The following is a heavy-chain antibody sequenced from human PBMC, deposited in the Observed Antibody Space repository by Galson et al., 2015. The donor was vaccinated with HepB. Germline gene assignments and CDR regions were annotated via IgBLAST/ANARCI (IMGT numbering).Heavy chain of an antibody. CDR2: IRYDGSNK. D-gene: IGHD3-22*01. CDR3: AKGPETESSQNFDY. J-gene: IGHJ4*02. V-gene: IGHV3-30*02. CDR1: GFTFSSYG. Sequence: SLRLSCAASGFTFSSYGMHWVRQAPGKGLEWVAFIRYDGSNKYYADSVKGRFTISRDNSKNTLYLQMNSLRAEDTAVYYCAKGPETESSQNFDYWGQGTLVTVSS.